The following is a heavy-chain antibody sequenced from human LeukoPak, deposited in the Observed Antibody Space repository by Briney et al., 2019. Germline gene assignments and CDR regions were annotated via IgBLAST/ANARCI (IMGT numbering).Heavy chain of an antibody. CDR1: GGSISSYY. D-gene: IGHD3-3*01. Sequence: SSETLSLTCTVSGGSISSYYWSWVRQPPGKGRGCIGHVYYSGSTNYIPALHDRVTISVDTHKNQFSLNLSSVTAADTAVYYFAGYRAYYDFWRASGSYFQHWGQGTLVTVSS. CDR2: VYYSGST. CDR3: AGYRAYYDFWRASGSYFQH. V-gene: IGHV4-59*01. J-gene: IGHJ1*01.